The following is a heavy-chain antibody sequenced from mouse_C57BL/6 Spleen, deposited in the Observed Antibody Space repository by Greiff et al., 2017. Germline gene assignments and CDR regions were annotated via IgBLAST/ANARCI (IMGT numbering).Heavy chain of an antibody. CDR2: IDPNRGGT. CDR3: ARSHYGSSYEGFAY. D-gene: IGHD1-1*01. Sequence: VPLQHPGADLVKPGASVQLSCKASGYTFTSYWMPWVKQRPGRGLEWIGRIDPNRGGTKYNEKFKSKATLTVDKPSSTAYMQLSSLTSEDSAVYYCARSHYGSSYEGFAYWGQGTLVTVSA. CDR1: GYTFTSYW. J-gene: IGHJ3*01. V-gene: IGHV1-72*01.